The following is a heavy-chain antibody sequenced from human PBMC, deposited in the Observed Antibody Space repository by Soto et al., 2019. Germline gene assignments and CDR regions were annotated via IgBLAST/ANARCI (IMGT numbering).Heavy chain of an antibody. CDR3: ARGGSLYWYFDL. V-gene: IGHV1-3*01. CDR1: GHTFTSYA. D-gene: IGHD1-26*01. CDR2: INAGNGNT. Sequence: VQLVQSGAEVKKPGASEKVSCKASGHTFTSYAMHWVRQAPGQRLEWMGWINAGNGNTKYSQKFQGRVTITRDTSASTAYMELSSLRSEDTAVYYCARGGSLYWYFDLWGRGTLVTVSS. J-gene: IGHJ2*01.